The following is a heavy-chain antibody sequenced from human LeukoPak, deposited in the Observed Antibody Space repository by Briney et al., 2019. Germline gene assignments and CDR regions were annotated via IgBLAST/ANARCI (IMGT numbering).Heavy chain of an antibody. CDR3: AREGRSSGWVEF. CDR2: INPNSGGT. D-gene: IGHD6-19*01. Sequence: ASVTVSFTSYGYTFIVYYMHAVRQAPGQGLAWMGGINPNSGGTNYAQSFQGRVTMTRDRSISKAYMELSRLRSDDTAVYYCAREGRSSGWVEFWGQGTLVTVSS. V-gene: IGHV1-2*02. J-gene: IGHJ4*02. CDR1: GYTFIVYY.